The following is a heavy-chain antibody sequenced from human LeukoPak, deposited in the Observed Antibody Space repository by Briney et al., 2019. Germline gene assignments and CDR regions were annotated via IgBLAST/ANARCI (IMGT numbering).Heavy chain of an antibody. Sequence: GESLKISCKGSGYTFNSYWISWVRQMPGAGLEWVGIIYPSDSDTRYSPSFQGQVTISADKSISTAYLQWSSLKASDSAMYYCARRYGSALYGVFDYWGQGTLVIVSS. CDR3: ARRYGSALYGVFDY. CDR1: GYTFNSYW. J-gene: IGHJ4*02. V-gene: IGHV5-51*01. CDR2: IYPSDSDT. D-gene: IGHD6-19*01.